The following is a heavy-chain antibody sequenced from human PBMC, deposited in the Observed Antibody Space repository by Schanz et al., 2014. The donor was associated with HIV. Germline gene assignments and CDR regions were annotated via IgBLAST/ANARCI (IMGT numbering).Heavy chain of an antibody. CDR2: MNPNSGNT. CDR3: ASLVGATGLELDY. CDR1: GYTFTNYD. J-gene: IGHJ4*02. Sequence: QAQLVQSGAEMKKSGASVRVSCKASGYTFTNYDVNWVRQAAGQGPEWMGWMNPNSGNTGYAQKFQGRVTMTRNTSISTAYMELSSLRSEDTAVYYCASLVGATGLELDYWGQGTLVTVSS. V-gene: IGHV1-8*02. D-gene: IGHD1-26*01.